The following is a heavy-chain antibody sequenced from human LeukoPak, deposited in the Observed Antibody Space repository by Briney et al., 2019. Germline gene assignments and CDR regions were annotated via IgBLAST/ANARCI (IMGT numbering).Heavy chain of an antibody. Sequence: GGSLRLSCAASGFTFSSYAMHWVRQAPGKGLEWVAVISYDGSNKYYADSVKGRFTISRDNSKNTLYLQMNSLRAEDTAVYYCAKPNYDILTGHLYYFDYWGQGALVTVSS. CDR2: ISYDGSNK. D-gene: IGHD3-9*01. J-gene: IGHJ4*02. CDR3: AKPNYDILTGHLYYFDY. V-gene: IGHV3-30*04. CDR1: GFTFSSYA.